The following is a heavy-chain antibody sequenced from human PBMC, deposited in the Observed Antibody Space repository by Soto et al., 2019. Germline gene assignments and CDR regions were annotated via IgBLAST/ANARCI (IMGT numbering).Heavy chain of an antibody. CDR1: GYTFTSYY. Sequence: ASVQVSCKASGYTFTSYYMHCVRQAPGQGLEWMGIINPSGGSTSYAQKFQGRVTMTRDTSTSTVYMELSSLRSEETAVYYCARAGMAYYDFWSGYPGYYFDYWGQGTLVTVSS. D-gene: IGHD3-3*01. J-gene: IGHJ4*02. V-gene: IGHV1-46*03. CDR3: ARAGMAYYDFWSGYPGYYFDY. CDR2: INPSGGST.